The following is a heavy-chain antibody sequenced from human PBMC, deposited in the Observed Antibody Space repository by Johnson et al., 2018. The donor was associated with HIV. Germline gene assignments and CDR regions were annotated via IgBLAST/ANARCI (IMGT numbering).Heavy chain of an antibody. CDR2: IWHDGSNK. V-gene: IGHV3-30*04. CDR1: GFTFSSYA. D-gene: IGHD1-26*01. Sequence: QMLLVESGGGVVQPGRSLRLSCAASGFTFSSYAMHWVRQAPGKGLEWVAVIWHDGSNKYYADSVKGRFTISRDNSKNTLYLQMNSLRAEDTAVYYCASSAGGSFFWDAFDIWGQGTMVTVSS. J-gene: IGHJ3*02. CDR3: ASSAGGSFFWDAFDI.